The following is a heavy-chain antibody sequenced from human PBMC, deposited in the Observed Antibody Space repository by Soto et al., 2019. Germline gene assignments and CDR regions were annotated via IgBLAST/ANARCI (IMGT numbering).Heavy chain of an antibody. V-gene: IGHV4-34*01. D-gene: IGHD6-13*01. CDR1: GGSFSGYY. CDR3: ARSPRAADGLSNVFDY. J-gene: IGHJ4*02. CDR2: INHSGST. Sequence: QVQLQQWGAGLLKPSETLSLTCAVYGGSFSGYYWSWIRQPPGKGLEWMWEINHSGSTNYNPSLNTRVTIPVDTAKRQSSLQLSSVTAAETAVYYCARSPRAADGLSNVFDYCGQGTLVTVSP.